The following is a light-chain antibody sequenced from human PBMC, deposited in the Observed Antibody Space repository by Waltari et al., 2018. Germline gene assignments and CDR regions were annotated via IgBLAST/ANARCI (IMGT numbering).Light chain of an antibody. J-gene: IGKJ4*01. Sequence: DIVLTQSPATLSFSPGESATLSCRASQSVANYLAWYQQKPGQAPRLLIYDVSNRATDIPARFIGSGVTTDFTLSISDLKPEDITEYSSQQRNNWPVTFGGGTKLELK. V-gene: IGKV3-11*01. CDR2: DVS. CDR1: QSVANY. CDR3: QQRNNWPVT.